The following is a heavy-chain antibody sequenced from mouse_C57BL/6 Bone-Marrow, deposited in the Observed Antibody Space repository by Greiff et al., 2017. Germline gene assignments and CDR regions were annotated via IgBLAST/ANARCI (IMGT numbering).Heavy chain of an antibody. V-gene: IGHV5-4*01. CDR3: ASDQGNWDFGVWFAY. D-gene: IGHD4-1*01. Sequence: EVQVVESGGGLVKPGGSLKLSCAASGFTFSSYAMPWVRQTPEQRLEWVATISDGGSYTYYPDNVKGRFTISRDNAKNNLYLQLSHLKSEDTAMYYCASDQGNWDFGVWFAYWGQGTLVTVSA. CDR1: GFTFSSYA. CDR2: ISDGGSYT. J-gene: IGHJ3*01.